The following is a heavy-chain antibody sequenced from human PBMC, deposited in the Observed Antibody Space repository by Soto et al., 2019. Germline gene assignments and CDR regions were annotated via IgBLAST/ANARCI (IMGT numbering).Heavy chain of an antibody. CDR1: DGSISSYY. D-gene: IGHD3-3*01. CDR3: AGFSSGTYLFDL. CDR2: IYGTGTT. V-gene: IGHV4-59*01. J-gene: IGHJ5*02. Sequence: PSETLSLTCTVADGSISSYYWSWIRQPPGKGLEWIGYIYGTGTTNYSPSLTNRVTISVDMSKNQFSLRLSSVTAADTAGYYCAGFSSGTYLFDLWGQGTPVTV.